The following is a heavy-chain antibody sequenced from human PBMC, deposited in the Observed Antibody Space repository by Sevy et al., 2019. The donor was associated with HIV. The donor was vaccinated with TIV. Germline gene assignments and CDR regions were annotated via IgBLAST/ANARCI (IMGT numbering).Heavy chain of an antibody. D-gene: IGHD3-10*01. CDR3: ARGDYFGSGISNYYYYGMDV. CDR1: GDSVSSNSAA. Sequence: SQTFSLTCAISGDSVSSNSAAWNWIRQSPSRGLEWLGRTYYRSKWYNDYAVSVKSRITINPDTSKNQFTLQLNSVTPEDTAVYYCARGDYFGSGISNYYYYGMDVWGQGTTVTVS. J-gene: IGHJ6*02. CDR2: TYYRSKWYN. V-gene: IGHV6-1*01.